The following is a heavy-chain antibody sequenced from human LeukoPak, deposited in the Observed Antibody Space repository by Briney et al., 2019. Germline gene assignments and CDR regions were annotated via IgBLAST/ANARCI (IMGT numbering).Heavy chain of an antibody. CDR2: ISDDGNNK. CDR3: AKDRTVGASYWYFDL. Sequence: GGSLRLSCAASGFTFTSYAIHWVRQAPGKGLEWVAVISDDGNNKFYADSVKGRFTISRDNSKNTVYVQMDRLRAEDTALYYCAKDRTVGASYWYFDLWGRGTLVTVSS. CDR1: GFTFTSYA. D-gene: IGHD1-26*01. V-gene: IGHV3-30*18. J-gene: IGHJ2*01.